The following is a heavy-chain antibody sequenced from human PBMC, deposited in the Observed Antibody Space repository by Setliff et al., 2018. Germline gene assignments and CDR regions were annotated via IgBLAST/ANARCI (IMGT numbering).Heavy chain of an antibody. D-gene: IGHD3-3*01. V-gene: IGHV4-59*01. Sequence: PSETLSLTCTISGGFTSSFYWSWIRQAPGKGLEWIGYVDHSGSTNFSPSLKSRGTISVDTSKTQVSLTLTSVTAADTAVYYCARLSWNGLRYFGLDVWGQGTTVTVSS. J-gene: IGHJ6*02. CDR2: VDHSGST. CDR3: ARLSWNGLRYFGLDV. CDR1: GGFTSSFY.